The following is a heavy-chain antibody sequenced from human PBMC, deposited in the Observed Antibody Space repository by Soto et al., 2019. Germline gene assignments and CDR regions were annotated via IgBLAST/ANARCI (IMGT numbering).Heavy chain of an antibody. D-gene: IGHD5-18*01. Sequence: QVQLVQSGAEVKKPGASVKVSCKASGYTFTGYYMHWVRQAPGQGLEWMGWINPNSGGTNYAQKFQGRVTMTRDTSISTAYMELSRLRSDDTAVYYCATRVYGYGAGANYYYYGMDVWGQGTTVTVSS. J-gene: IGHJ6*02. V-gene: IGHV1-2*02. CDR3: ATRVYGYGAGANYYYYGMDV. CDR2: INPNSGGT. CDR1: GYTFTGYY.